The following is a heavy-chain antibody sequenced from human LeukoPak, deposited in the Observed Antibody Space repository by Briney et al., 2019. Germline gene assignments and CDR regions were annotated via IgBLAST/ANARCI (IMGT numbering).Heavy chain of an antibody. V-gene: IGHV1-46*01. J-gene: IGHJ3*01. CDR1: GYTFTSCY. Sequence: GASVKVSCKASGYTFTSCYMHWVRQAPGQGLEWMGIINPSGGSTSYAQKFQGRVTISIDTSTNQFSLKLTSVTAADTALYYCARELRYDNSDSGAFWGQGTVVTVSS. CDR2: INPSGGST. CDR3: ARELRYDNSDSGAF. D-gene: IGHD3-22*01.